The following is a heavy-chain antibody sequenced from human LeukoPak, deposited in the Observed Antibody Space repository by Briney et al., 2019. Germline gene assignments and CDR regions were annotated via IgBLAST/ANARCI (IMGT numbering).Heavy chain of an antibody. CDR3: ARLRSPQSLYYFVY. V-gene: IGHV4-59*08. J-gene: IGHJ4*02. D-gene: IGHD6-19*01. Sequence: SETLSLTCTVSGGSISSYYWSWIGQPPGKGLEWIGYIYYSGSTNYNPSLKSRVTISVDTSKNQFSLKLSSVTAADTAVYYCARLRSPQSLYYFVYWGQGTLVTVSS. CDR2: IYYSGST. CDR1: GGSISSYY.